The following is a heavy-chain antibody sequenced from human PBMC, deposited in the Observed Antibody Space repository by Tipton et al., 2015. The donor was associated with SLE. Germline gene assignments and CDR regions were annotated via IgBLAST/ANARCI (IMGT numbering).Heavy chain of an antibody. D-gene: IGHD1-26*01. CDR3: ARSRIVGASGGGADAFDI. CDR2: IYYSGST. CDR1: GGSISSYY. Sequence: TLSLTCTVSGGSISSYYWSWIRQPPGKGLEWIGYIYYSGSTNYNPSLKSRVTTSVDTSKNQFSLKLSSVTAADTAVYYCARSRIVGASGGGADAFDIWGQGTMVTVSS. V-gene: IGHV4-59*01. J-gene: IGHJ3*02.